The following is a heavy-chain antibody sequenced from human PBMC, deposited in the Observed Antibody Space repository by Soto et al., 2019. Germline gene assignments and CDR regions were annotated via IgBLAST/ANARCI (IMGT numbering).Heavy chain of an antibody. CDR1: GSTFSSYA. CDR3: ARERGGDIVVVVAATFDY. D-gene: IGHD2-15*01. Sequence: GGSLRLSCAASGSTFSSYAMHWVRQAPGKGLEWVAVISYDGSNKYYADSVKGRFTISRDNSKNTLYLQMNSLRAEDTAVYYCARERGGDIVVVVAATFDYWGQGTLVTVSS. J-gene: IGHJ4*02. CDR2: ISYDGSNK. V-gene: IGHV3-30-3*01.